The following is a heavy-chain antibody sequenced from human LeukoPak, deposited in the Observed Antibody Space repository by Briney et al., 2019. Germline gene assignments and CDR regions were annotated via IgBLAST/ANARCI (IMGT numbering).Heavy chain of an antibody. J-gene: IGHJ4*02. V-gene: IGHV4-4*09. CDR2: IYSSGAT. CDR1: GGSITTYN. D-gene: IGHD2-2*01. Sequence: PSETLSLTCTVSGGSITTYNWIWIRQTPAQALEWIGHIYSSGATKYNPSLKSRATILLDTSKNQLSLKVSSVSAGDTAVYYCARRTPGPQLDEYVAYFFDHWGQGNQVAVSS. CDR3: ARRTPGPQLDEYVAYFFDH.